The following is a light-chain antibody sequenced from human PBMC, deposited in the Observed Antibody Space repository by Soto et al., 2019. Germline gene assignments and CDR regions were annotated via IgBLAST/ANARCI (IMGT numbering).Light chain of an antibody. Sequence: DIQMTQSPSSLSASVGDRVTITCQASQDISNYLNWYQQKPGKAPKLLIYDASNVETGVPSRFSGSGSGTDFTFTISSLQPEDIATYYCQQDDNLPPLTFGGGTKVEIK. V-gene: IGKV1-33*01. CDR2: DAS. J-gene: IGKJ4*01. CDR1: QDISNY. CDR3: QQDDNLPPLT.